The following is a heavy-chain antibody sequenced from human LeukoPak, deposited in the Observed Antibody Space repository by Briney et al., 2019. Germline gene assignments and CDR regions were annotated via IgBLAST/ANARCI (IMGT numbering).Heavy chain of an antibody. V-gene: IGHV4-59*01. CDR1: GASISSYY. Sequence: PSETLSLTCTVSGASISSYYCNWIRQPPGKGLEWIGYIYYSGSTNYKPSLKSRVTISVDTSKNQFSLKLSSVTAADTAVYYCARGGYYGSGNDFRFDPWGQGTLVTVSS. D-gene: IGHD3-10*01. J-gene: IGHJ5*02. CDR2: IYYSGST. CDR3: ARGGYYGSGNDFRFDP.